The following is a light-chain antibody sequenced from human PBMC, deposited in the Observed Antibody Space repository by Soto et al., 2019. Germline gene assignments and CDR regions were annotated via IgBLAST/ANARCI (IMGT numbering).Light chain of an antibody. J-gene: IGKJ2*01. CDR3: HQYNNYMYT. Sequence: EVVLTQSPATLSVSPGDRATLSCRASQSVSRNLAWYQQKPGQAPRLLIYGASTRATGVPARFSGSGSATEFTLSISSLQSEDVAVYYCHQYNNYMYTFGQGTKLEIK. CDR2: GAS. V-gene: IGKV3-15*01. CDR1: QSVSRN.